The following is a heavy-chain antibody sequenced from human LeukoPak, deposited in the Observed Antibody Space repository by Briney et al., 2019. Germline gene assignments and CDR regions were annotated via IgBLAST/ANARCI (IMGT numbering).Heavy chain of an antibody. V-gene: IGHV1-69*06. D-gene: IGHD1-20*01. CDR2: IIPIFGTT. J-gene: IGHJ4*02. Sequence: ASVKVSCKASGYTFTHYGISWVRQAPGQGLEWMGGIIPIFGTTNYAQKFQGRVTITADKSTSTAYMELSSLRSEDTAVYYCAILHNWKDDLDYWGQGTLITVSS. CDR3: AILHNWKDDLDY. CDR1: GYTFTHYG.